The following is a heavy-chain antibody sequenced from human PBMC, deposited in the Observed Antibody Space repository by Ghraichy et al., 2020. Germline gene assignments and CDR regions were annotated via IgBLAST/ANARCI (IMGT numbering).Heavy chain of an antibody. CDR3: ARNEINGNYVVFDI. Sequence: SETLSLTCTVSGGSITRSTYYWGWIRQPPGQGLEWFGSIYFSGNTYYKLSLQSRVTISVATSQNQLSLKLTSVTAADTAIYYCARNEINGNYVVFDIWGQGTMVTVS. CDR1: GGSITRSTYY. J-gene: IGHJ3*02. V-gene: IGHV4-39*07. CDR2: IYFSGNT. D-gene: IGHD1-7*01.